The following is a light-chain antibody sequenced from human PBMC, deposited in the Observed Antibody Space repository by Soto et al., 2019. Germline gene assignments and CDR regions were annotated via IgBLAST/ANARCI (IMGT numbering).Light chain of an antibody. CDR2: GAS. CDR1: QSVSNNY. V-gene: IGKV3-20*01. Sequence: EIVLTQSPGTLSLSPGEIATLSCSASQSVSNNYLAWYQQKPGQAPRLLIYGASNRATGIPDRFSGSGSGTDFTLTISRLEPEDVAVYYCQQYVNFVWTFGQGTKVDIK. CDR3: QQYVNFVWT. J-gene: IGKJ1*01.